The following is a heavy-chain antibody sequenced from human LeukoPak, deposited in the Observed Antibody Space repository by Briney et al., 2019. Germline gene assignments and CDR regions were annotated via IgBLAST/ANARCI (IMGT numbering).Heavy chain of an antibody. CDR2: IRYDGSNK. Sequence: PGGSLRLSCAASGFTFSRYGMHCVRQAPGKGLEWVAFIRYDGSNKYYADSVKGRFTISRDNSKNTLYLQMNSLRAEDTAVYYCANPPRDNYDFWSGYHYDYWGQGTLVTVSS. CDR3: ANPPRDNYDFWSGYHYDY. CDR1: GFTFSRYG. D-gene: IGHD3-3*01. V-gene: IGHV3-30*02. J-gene: IGHJ4*02.